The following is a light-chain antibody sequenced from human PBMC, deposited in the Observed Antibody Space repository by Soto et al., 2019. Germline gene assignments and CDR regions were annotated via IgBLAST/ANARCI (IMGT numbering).Light chain of an antibody. V-gene: IGLV2-23*02. CDR1: SSDVGSYNL. Sequence: QSVLTQPASVSGSPGQSITISCTGTSSDVGSYNLVSWYQQHPGKAPKLMIYEVSKRPSGVSNRFSGSKSGNTASLTISGLQAEDEADYYCCSYAGSSTPWVFGGGTTLTVL. J-gene: IGLJ3*02. CDR2: EVS. CDR3: CSYAGSSTPWV.